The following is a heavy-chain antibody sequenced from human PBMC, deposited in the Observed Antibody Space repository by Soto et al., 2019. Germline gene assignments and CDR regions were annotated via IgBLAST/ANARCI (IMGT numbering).Heavy chain of an antibody. CDR3: ARSQPPFRGVISDGMDV. Sequence: ASVKVSCKASGYTFTSYAMHWVLQAPGQRLEGMGWINAGNGNTKYSQKFQGRVTITRDTSASTAYMELSSLRSEDTAVYYCARSQPPFRGVISDGMDVWGQGTTVTVSS. CDR1: GYTFTSYA. J-gene: IGHJ6*02. D-gene: IGHD3-10*01. CDR2: INAGNGNT. V-gene: IGHV1-3*01.